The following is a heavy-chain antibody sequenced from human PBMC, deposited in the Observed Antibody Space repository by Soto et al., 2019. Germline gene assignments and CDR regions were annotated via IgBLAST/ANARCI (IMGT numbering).Heavy chain of an antibody. CDR1: GFTFNNYA. CDR2: ISASGGST. CDR3: VKGESGSGGTFSYGMDL. Sequence: EVQLLESGGGLVQPGGSLRLSCAASGFTFNNYAMKWVRQSPGKGLEWVSAISASGGSTYYADSVKGRFTISRDNSKNTLDLQMNTLRAEDTAVYYCVKGESGSGGTFSYGMDLWGQGTTVTVSS. J-gene: IGHJ6*02. V-gene: IGHV3-23*01. D-gene: IGHD3-10*01.